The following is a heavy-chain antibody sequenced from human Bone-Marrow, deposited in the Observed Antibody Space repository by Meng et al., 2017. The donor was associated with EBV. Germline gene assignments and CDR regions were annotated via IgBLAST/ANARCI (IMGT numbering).Heavy chain of an antibody. CDR2: LIPMLDEA. Sequence: GEALTNPESSVKVTCNPSGCTFNSDAISWVRQAPGQGLEGMGGLIPMLDEANLEQKCQDRVTIIADKSTSTHYIELSSLKSADTDVDYYESESVRGYSPDYWGRGTLVTVSS. J-gene: IGHJ4*02. D-gene: IGHD2-15*01. CDR3: ESESVRGYSPDY. V-gene: IGHV1-69*06. CDR1: GCTFNSDA.